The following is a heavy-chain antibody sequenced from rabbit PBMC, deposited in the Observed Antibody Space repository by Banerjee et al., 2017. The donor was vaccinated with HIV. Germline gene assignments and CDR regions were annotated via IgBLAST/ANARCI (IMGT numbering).Heavy chain of an antibody. Sequence: QSLEESGGDLVKPGASLTLTCTASGFSFSSNYYMCWVRQAPGKGLEWIACIYAGSAGSPCYATWAKGRFTISKTSSTTVTLQMTSLTAADTTSYFFARDLGGSGDLWGPGTLVTVS. D-gene: IGHD1-1*01. V-gene: IGHV1S40*01. CDR2: IYAGSAGSP. CDR1: GFSFSSNYY. CDR3: ARDLGGSGDL. J-gene: IGHJ4*01.